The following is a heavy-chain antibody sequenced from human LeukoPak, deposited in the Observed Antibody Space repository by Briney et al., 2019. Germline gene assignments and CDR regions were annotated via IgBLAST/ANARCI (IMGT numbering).Heavy chain of an antibody. CDR1: GGSISSSSYY. CDR2: IYYSGST. J-gene: IGHJ4*02. Sequence: SETLSLTCTVSGGSISSSSYYWGWIRQPPGKGLEWIGGIYYSGSTYYNPSLKSRVTISVDTSKNQFSLKLSSVTAADTAVYYCARVIVIRYSGYDAPFDYWGQGTLVTVSS. CDR3: ARVIVIRYSGYDAPFDY. D-gene: IGHD5-12*01. V-gene: IGHV4-39*07.